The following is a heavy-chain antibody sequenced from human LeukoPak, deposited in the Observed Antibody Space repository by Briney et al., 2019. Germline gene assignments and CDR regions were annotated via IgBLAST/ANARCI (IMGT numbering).Heavy chain of an antibody. Sequence: ESLQISCKGVGFSFTSYWIGWVRQMPGKGLDWMGIIYPGGSETRCSPSFQGQVTMSADMSTSTAYLQWSSLQASDTAIYYCARLDATRGGDCWGQGTLVTVSS. J-gene: IGHJ4*02. CDR2: IYPGGSET. CDR3: ARLDATRGGDC. CDR1: GFSFTSYW. V-gene: IGHV5-51*01. D-gene: IGHD2-15*01.